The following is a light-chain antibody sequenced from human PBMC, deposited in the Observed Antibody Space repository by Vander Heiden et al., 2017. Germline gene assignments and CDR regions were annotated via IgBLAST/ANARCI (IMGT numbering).Light chain of an antibody. CDR2: AAS. Sequence: DIQMTQSPSSLSASVGDRVTITCRASQSISSYLNWYQQKPGKAPKLLIYAASSLQSGVPSRFTASGSGTDFTLTISSLQPEDFATYYCQRSDGTPKTFGQGTKVEIK. J-gene: IGKJ1*01. V-gene: IGKV1-39*01. CDR1: QSISSY. CDR3: QRSDGTPKT.